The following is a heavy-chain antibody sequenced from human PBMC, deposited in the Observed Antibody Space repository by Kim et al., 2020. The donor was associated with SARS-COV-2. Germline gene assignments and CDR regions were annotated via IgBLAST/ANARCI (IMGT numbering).Heavy chain of an antibody. J-gene: IGHJ3*02. D-gene: IGHD2-21*02. Sequence: SVKGRFTISRDNAKNSLYLQMNSLRAEDTALYYCAKDISGGLGTEGAFDIWGQGTMVTVSS. V-gene: IGHV3-9*01. CDR3: AKDISGGLGTEGAFDI.